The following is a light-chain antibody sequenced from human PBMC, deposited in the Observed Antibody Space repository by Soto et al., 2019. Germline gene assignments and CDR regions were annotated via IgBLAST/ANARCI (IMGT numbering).Light chain of an antibody. J-gene: IGLJ3*02. CDR3: QASDSSLSAL. Sequence: QSVLTQPPSVSGAPGQRVTISCTGSSSNIGAGYDVHWYQQLPGPAPKLLIYGNSNRPSGVPDRFSGSKSGTSASLAITGLQAGDEADCYRQASDSSLSALFGGGTKLTV. V-gene: IGLV1-40*01. CDR2: GNS. CDR1: SSNIGAGYD.